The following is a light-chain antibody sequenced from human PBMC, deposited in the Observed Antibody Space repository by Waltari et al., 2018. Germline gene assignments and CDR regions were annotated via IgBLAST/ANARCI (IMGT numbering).Light chain of an antibody. CDR1: QSLVHSNGKTY. Sequence: DVVMTQSPLSLPITPGQPASISCRSSQSLVHSNGKTYLYWYQQKPGQPPRRLIYEVSNQDSGVPDRVSGSGAGTDFTLKISRVEAEDVGVYYCGQGTHLPYSFGQGTKVEIK. V-gene: IGKV2-30*02. CDR3: GQGTHLPYS. CDR2: EVS. J-gene: IGKJ2*03.